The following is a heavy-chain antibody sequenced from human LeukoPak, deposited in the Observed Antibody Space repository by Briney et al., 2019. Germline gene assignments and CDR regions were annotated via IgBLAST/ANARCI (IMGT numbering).Heavy chain of an antibody. CDR3: ARVNWNYDGLAWFDP. Sequence: SETLSLTCTVSGGSISSYYWSWIRQPPGKGLEWIGYIYSSGSTNYNPSLKSRLSMSIGTSKNQFSLKLSSVTAADTAVYYCARVNWNYDGLAWFDPWGQGTLVTVSS. CDR1: GGSISSYY. V-gene: IGHV4-59*12. J-gene: IGHJ5*02. CDR2: IYSSGST. D-gene: IGHD1-7*01.